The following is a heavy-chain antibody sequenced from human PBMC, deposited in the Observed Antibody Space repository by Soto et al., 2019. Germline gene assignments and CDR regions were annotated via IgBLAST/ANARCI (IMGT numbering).Heavy chain of an antibody. CDR2: IYYSGST. D-gene: IGHD6-19*01. Sequence: SETLSLTCTVSGGSISSYYWSWIRQPPGKGLEWIGYIYYSGSTNYNPSLKSRVTISVDTSKNQFSLKLSSVTAADTAVYYCARTISGWYYFDYWGQGTLVTVSS. CDR3: ARTISGWYYFDY. CDR1: GGSISSYY. J-gene: IGHJ4*02. V-gene: IGHV4-59*01.